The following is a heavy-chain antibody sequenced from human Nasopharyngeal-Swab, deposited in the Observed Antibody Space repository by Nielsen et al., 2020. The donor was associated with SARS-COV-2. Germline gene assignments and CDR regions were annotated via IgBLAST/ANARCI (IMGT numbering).Heavy chain of an antibody. CDR3: ARGGSFDVPLDS. V-gene: IGHV3-11*06. CDR1: GFIFSDRY. CDR2: ISSTSSHT. J-gene: IGHJ5*01. Sequence: GSLRLSCAASGFIFSDRYMSWIRQAPGKGLEWISYISSTSSHTEYANSVEGRFTISRDNAQNSLYLQMSSLNAGGTAVYYCARGGSFDVPLDSWGQGTLVTVSS. D-gene: IGHD3-10*02.